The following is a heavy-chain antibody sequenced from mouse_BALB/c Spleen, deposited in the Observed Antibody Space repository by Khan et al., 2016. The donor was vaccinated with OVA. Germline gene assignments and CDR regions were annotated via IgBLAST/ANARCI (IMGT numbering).Heavy chain of an antibody. CDR1: GFSLTNYG. CDR3: ARQPYYHYNIMDY. D-gene: IGHD2-10*01. Sequence: QMQLEESGPGLVAPSQSLSITCTISGFSLTNYGVHWVRQPPGKGLEWLVVIWSDGSTTYNSALKSRLTISKDNSKSQVFLKMNSLQNEDNAVYFCARQPYYHYNIMDYWGQGTSVTVSS. CDR2: IWSDGST. V-gene: IGHV2-6-1*01. J-gene: IGHJ4*01.